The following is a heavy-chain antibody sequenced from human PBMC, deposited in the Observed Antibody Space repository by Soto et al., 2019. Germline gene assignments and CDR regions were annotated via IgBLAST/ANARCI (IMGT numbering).Heavy chain of an antibody. D-gene: IGHD3-10*01. Sequence: ASVKVSCKASGYTFTSYGISWVRQAPGQGLEWMGWISAYNGNTNYAQKLQGRVTMTTDTSTSTAYMELRSLRSDDTAVYYCARDLPLWFGELSPNNNWFDPWGQGTLVTVSS. CDR2: ISAYNGNT. CDR3: ARDLPLWFGELSPNNNWFDP. J-gene: IGHJ5*02. V-gene: IGHV1-18*01. CDR1: GYTFTSYG.